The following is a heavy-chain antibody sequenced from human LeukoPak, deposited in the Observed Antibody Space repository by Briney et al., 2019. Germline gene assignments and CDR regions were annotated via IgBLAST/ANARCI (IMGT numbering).Heavy chain of an antibody. CDR1: GGSFSGYY. CDR3: ARPGGGSYVNYYYYYMDV. J-gene: IGHJ6*03. CDR2: INHSGST. V-gene: IGHV4-34*01. D-gene: IGHD1-26*01. Sequence: SETLSLTCAVYGGSFSGYYWSWIRQPPGKGLEWIGEINHSGSTNYNPSLKNRVTISVDTSKNQFSLKLSSVTAADTAVYYCARPGGGSYVNYYYYYMDVWGKGTTVTVSS.